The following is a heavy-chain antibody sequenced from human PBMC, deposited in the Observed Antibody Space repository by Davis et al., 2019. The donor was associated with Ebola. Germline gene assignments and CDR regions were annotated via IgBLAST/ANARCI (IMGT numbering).Heavy chain of an antibody. CDR3: ARGGNFGSGNYPDV. D-gene: IGHD3-10*01. Sequence: HTGGSLRLSCTTSGFTFGSYLMHWVRQVPGKGLVWVSRIEKDGSPPIYADSVKGRFTISRDGARNTLFLQMNSLRPNDSAVYYCARGGNFGSGNYPDVWGPGTLVTVSS. CDR2: IEKDGSPP. CDR1: GFTFGSYL. J-gene: IGHJ4*02. V-gene: IGHV3-74*01.